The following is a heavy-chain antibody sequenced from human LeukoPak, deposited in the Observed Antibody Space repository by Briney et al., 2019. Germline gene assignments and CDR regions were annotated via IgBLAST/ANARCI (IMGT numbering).Heavy chain of an antibody. D-gene: IGHD1-26*01. CDR1: GFPFGDHS. CDR3: TREGWALRYYFDN. V-gene: IGHV3-49*04. J-gene: IGHJ4*02. Sequence: GSLRLSCTASGFPFGDHSMNWVRQAPGKGLEWVGFIRSKPYGGTTEYAASVKGRFTISRDDSKSIAYLQMNSLKTEDTAVYYCTREGWALRYYFDNWGQGTLVTVSS. CDR2: IRSKPYGGTT.